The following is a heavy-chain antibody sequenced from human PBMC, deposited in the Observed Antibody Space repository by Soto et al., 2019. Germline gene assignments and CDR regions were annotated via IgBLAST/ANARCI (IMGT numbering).Heavy chain of an antibody. CDR1: GGTFSSYA. CDR2: IIPIFGTA. J-gene: IGHJ4*02. Sequence: QVQLVQSGAEVKKPGSSVKVSCKASGGTFSSYAISWVRQAPGQGLEWMGGIIPIFGTANYAQTFQGRVTITADDSTSTAYMELSSLRSEYTAVYYCATDYDDRSGYYYWGQGTLVTVSS. D-gene: IGHD3-22*01. CDR3: ATDYDDRSGYYY. V-gene: IGHV1-69*12.